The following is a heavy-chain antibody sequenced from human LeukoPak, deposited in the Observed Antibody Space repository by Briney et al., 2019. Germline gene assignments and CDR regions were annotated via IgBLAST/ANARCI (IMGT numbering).Heavy chain of an antibody. D-gene: IGHD2-15*01. CDR1: GYSFTNYW. V-gene: IGHV5-51*01. J-gene: IGHJ4*02. Sequence: GESLKISCKGSGYSFTNYWIGWVRQMPGKGLECMGILYPGDSDARYGPSFQGQVTISADKSITTAYLQWSSLKASDTAMYYCATSTGGGSFDYWGQGNLVTVSS. CDR3: ATSTGGGSFDY. CDR2: LYPGDSDA.